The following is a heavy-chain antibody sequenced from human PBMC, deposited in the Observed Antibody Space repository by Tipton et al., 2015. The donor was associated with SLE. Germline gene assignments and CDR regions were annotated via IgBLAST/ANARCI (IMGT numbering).Heavy chain of an antibody. J-gene: IGHJ4*02. CDR1: GYIFTGYY. V-gene: IGHV1-18*04. Sequence: QLVQSGAEVKKPGASVKVSCKASGYIFTGYYLHWVRQAPGQGLEWMAWISAYNGNADYAQKLRGRVTVTTDTSTNTAYLELRSLTSDDTALYYCARDVPASGSHLLDSWGQGTLVTVSS. CDR3: ARDVPASGSHLLDS. D-gene: IGHD6-13*01. CDR2: ISAYNGNA.